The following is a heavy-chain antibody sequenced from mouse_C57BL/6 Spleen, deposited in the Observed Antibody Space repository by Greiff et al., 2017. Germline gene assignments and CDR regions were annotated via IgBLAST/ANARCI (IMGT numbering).Heavy chain of an antibody. CDR3: ARFLFYGSSHGYFDV. CDR2: IYPGSGST. CDR1: GYTFTSYW. D-gene: IGHD1-1*01. J-gene: IGHJ1*03. V-gene: IGHV1-55*01. Sequence: VQLQQPGAELVKPGASVKMSCKASGYTFTSYWITWVKQRPGQGLEWIGDIYPGSGSTNYNEKFKSKATLTVDTSSSTAYMQLSSLTSEDSAVYYCARFLFYGSSHGYFDVWGTGTTVTVSS.